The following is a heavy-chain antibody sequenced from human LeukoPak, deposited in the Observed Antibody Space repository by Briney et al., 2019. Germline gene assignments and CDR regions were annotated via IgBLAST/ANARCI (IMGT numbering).Heavy chain of an antibody. J-gene: IGHJ4*02. V-gene: IGHV3-74*01. Sequence: GGSLRLSCAASGSSFRTYWMHWVRQAPGKGLLWFSRITSDGSYTNYADSVRGRFTISRDNAKKTLYLQMSSLRVEDTAIYYCTRPSAGGGLAADYWGQGTLVTVSS. D-gene: IGHD3-10*01. CDR2: ITSDGSYT. CDR1: GSSFRTYW. CDR3: TRPSAGGGLAADY.